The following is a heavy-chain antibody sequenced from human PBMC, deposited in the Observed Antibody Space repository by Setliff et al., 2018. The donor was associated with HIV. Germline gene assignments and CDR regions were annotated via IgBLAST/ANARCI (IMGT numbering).Heavy chain of an antibody. V-gene: IGHV4-4*08. D-gene: IGHD2-2*01. CDR2: IYTSGST. J-gene: IGHJ5*02. CDR3: ARDGPHCITSSCPGAWFDP. CDR1: GGSMSSYY. Sequence: PSETLSLTCAVSGGSMSSYYWSWIRQTPGKGLEWIGYIYTSGSTKYSPSLESRVTISVDTSKNQFSLKLSSVTAADTAVYYCARDGPHCITSSCPGAWFDPWGQGTLVTVSS.